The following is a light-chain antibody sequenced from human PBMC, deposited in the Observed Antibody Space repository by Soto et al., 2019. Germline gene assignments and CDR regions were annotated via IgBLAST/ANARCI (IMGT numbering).Light chain of an antibody. CDR1: QSVSSL. CDR3: QQRSNWPLT. J-gene: IGKJ4*01. V-gene: IGKV3-11*01. Sequence: EIVLTQSTATLSLSPGERAALSCRASQSVSSLLAWYQQKPGQAPRLLIYDASNRATGIPARFSGSGSGTDFTLIISSLGPEDLAVYYCQQRSNWPLTFGGGTKVEIK. CDR2: DAS.